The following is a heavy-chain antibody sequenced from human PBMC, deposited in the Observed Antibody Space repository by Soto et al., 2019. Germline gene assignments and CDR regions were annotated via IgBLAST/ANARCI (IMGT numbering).Heavy chain of an antibody. Sequence: QVQLQESGPGLVKTSQTLSLTCTVSGGSISSGDYYWGWIRQPPGKGLEWIGYIYYSGSTYYNPALKRRVTNSVDKSSNQFSLKLSPVTAADTAVYYCARLLGQQLVIDYWGQGTLVTVSS. CDR1: GGSISSGDYY. V-gene: IGHV4-30-4*01. J-gene: IGHJ4*02. CDR3: ARLLGQQLVIDY. CDR2: IYYSGST. D-gene: IGHD6-13*01.